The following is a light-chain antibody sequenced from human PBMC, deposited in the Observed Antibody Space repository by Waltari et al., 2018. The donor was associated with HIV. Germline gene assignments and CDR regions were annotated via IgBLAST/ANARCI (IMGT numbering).Light chain of an antibody. CDR3: LRSYNGARNWV. Sequence: QAVVTQEPSLTVSPGGTVTLPCPSSTGAVTSDHYPYWFPQEPGHAPKTLIYDTSDLHPRTPARCSGSLLGGKADLTLSGAQPEDEAEYDCLRSYNGARNWVFGGGTKLTVL. CDR2: DTS. J-gene: IGLJ3*02. CDR1: TGAVTSDHY. V-gene: IGLV7-46*01.